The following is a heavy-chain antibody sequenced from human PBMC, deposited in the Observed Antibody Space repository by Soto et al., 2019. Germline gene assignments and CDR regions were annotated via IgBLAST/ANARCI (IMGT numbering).Heavy chain of an antibody. J-gene: IGHJ6*02. CDR2: IIPIFGTA. Sequence: GASVKVSCKASGGTFSSYAISWVRQAPGQGLEWMGGIIPIFGTANYAQKFQGRVTITADESTSTAYMELSSLRSEDTAVYYCARIRDFWSGLPYYYGMDVWGQGTTVTVSS. CDR1: GGTFSSYA. CDR3: ARIRDFWSGLPYYYGMDV. D-gene: IGHD3-3*01. V-gene: IGHV1-69*13.